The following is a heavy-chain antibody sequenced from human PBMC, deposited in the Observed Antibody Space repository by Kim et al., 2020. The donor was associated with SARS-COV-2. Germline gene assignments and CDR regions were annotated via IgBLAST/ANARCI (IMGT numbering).Heavy chain of an antibody. D-gene: IGHD6-13*01. V-gene: IGHV5-10-1*01. CDR2: IDPSDSYT. CDR1: GYSFTSYW. CDR3: ARHSSISLRIAAAGKDFDY. J-gene: IGHJ4*02. Sequence: GESLKISCKGSGYSFTSYWISWVRQMPGKGLEWMGRIDPSDSYTNYSPSFQGHVTISADKSISTAYLQWSSLKASDTAMYYCARHSSISLRIAAAGKDFDYWGQGTLVTVSS.